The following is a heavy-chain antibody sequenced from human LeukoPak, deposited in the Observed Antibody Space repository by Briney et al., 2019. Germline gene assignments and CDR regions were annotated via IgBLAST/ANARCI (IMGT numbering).Heavy chain of an antibody. D-gene: IGHD4-17*01. J-gene: IGHJ6*03. CDR1: GFTFSNYA. V-gene: IGHV3-23*01. CDR3: AKTTTMDV. CDR2: ISGSGDGT. Sequence: GGSLRLSCAASGFTFSNYAMSWVRQAPGKGLEWVSSISGSGDGTYYADSVKCRFTFSRDNSKNTLDLQMSSLRAEDTAVYYCAKTTTMDVWGKGTTVTVSS.